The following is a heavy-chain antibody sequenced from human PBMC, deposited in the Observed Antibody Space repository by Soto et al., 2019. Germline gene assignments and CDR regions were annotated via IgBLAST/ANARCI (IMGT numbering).Heavy chain of an antibody. CDR1: GGSISSGGYY. V-gene: IGHV4-31*03. Sequence: QVQLQESGPGLVKPSQTLSLTCTVSGGSISSGGYYWSWVRQHPGKGLEWIGYIYYTGSTYYNPSLKSRVTKSVDTSKNQFSLKLSSVTAADTAVYYCATLYMVRGVRTFDYWGQGTLVTVSS. CDR2: IYYTGST. D-gene: IGHD3-10*01. J-gene: IGHJ4*02. CDR3: ATLYMVRGVRTFDY.